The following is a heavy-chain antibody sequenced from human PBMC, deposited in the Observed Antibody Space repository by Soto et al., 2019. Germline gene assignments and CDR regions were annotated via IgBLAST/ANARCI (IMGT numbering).Heavy chain of an antibody. V-gene: IGHV1-3*01. CDR2: INAGNGNT. CDR3: ARAPLRYFDWSPPDV. CDR1: GYTFTSYA. Sequence: ASVKVSCKASGYTFTSYAMHWVRQAPGQRLEWMGWINAGNGNTKYSQKFQGWVTMTRDTSISTAYMELSRLRSDDTAVYYCARAPLRYFDWSPPDVWGQGTTVTVSS. J-gene: IGHJ6*02. D-gene: IGHD3-9*01.